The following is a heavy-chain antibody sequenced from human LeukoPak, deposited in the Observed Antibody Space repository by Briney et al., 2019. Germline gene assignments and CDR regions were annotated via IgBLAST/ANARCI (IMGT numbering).Heavy chain of an antibody. CDR1: GGSISSYY. V-gene: IGHV4-4*07. J-gene: IGHJ6*03. Sequence: SETLSLTCTVSGGSISSYYWSWIRQPAGKGLEWIGRIYTSGSTYYNPSLKSRVTISVDTSKNQFSLKLSSVTAADTAVYYCARQPYYYYYYYMDVWGKGTTVTISS. CDR2: IYTSGST. CDR3: ARQPYYYYYYYMDV.